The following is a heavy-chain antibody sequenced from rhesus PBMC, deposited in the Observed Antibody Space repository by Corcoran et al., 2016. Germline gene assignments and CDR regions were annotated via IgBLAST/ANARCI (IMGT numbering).Heavy chain of an antibody. V-gene: IGHV4S7*01. CDR3: ARAYCTGSGCYFDY. CDR2: IFGSIGST. D-gene: IGHD2-21*01. CDR1: GGSISGGYG. Sequence: QLQLQESGPGLVKPSETLSLTCAVSGGSISGGYGWSWIRHPPGKGLEWIGHIFGSIGSTYYNPSLKSRVTISTDTSKNQFSRKLSAVTAADTAVYYCARAYCTGSGCYFDYWGQGVLVTVSS. J-gene: IGHJ4*01.